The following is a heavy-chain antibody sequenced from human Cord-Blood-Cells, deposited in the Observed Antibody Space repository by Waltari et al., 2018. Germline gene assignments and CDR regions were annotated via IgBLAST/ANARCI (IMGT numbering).Heavy chain of an antibody. D-gene: IGHD3-22*01. CDR1: GGSISSSSYY. V-gene: IGHV4-39*01. J-gene: IGHJ4*02. CDR3: ASPGADYYDSSGYLYYFDY. Sequence: QLQLQESGPGLVTPSETLSLTCTVSGGSISSSSYYWGWIRQPPGKGLEWIGSIYYSGSTYYTPSLKSRVTISVDTSKNQFSLKLSSVTAADTAVYYCASPGADYYDSSGYLYYFDYWGQGTLVTVSS. CDR2: IYYSGST.